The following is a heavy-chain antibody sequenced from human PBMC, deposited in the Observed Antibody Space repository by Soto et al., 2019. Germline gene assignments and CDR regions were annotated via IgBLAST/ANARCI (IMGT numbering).Heavy chain of an antibody. V-gene: IGHV4-4*07. CDR1: GSSIGNCY. CDR3: ARGMGRYFDL. D-gene: IGHD2-8*01. J-gene: IGHJ2*01. CDR2: LSASGRT. Sequence: SETLSLPGTISGSSIGNCYWSWIRQPAGKGLESLGRLSASGRTNYSPSLQSRVTMSLDRSKNRFSLRLTSVSAADTAVYFCARGMGRYFDLWGRGTLVTVSS.